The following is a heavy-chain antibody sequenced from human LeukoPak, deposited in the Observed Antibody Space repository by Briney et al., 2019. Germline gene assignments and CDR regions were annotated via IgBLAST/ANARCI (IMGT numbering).Heavy chain of an antibody. D-gene: IGHD3-22*01. CDR1: VYSLTELS. CDR2: FDPEDGET. V-gene: IGHV1-24*01. CDR3: AILDDSPAY. Sequence: ASVKVSCKVSVYSLTELSIHWVRQAPGKGLEWMGDFDPEDGETIYAQKFQGRVTMTGDTSTDTAYMELSSLRSEDTAVYYCAILDDSPAYWGQGTLVTVSS. J-gene: IGHJ4*02.